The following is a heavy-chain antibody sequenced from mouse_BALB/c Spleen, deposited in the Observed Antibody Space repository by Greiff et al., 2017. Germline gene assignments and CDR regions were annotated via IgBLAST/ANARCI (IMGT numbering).Heavy chain of an antibody. V-gene: IGHV3-8*02. CDR2: ISYSGST. CDR3: ASPIYDGYYYAMDY. J-gene: IGHJ4*01. CDR1: GDSITSGY. Sequence: EVKLQESGPSLVKPSQTLSLTCSVTGDSITSGYWNWIRKFPGNKLEYMGYISYSGSTYYNPSLKSRISITRDTSKNQYYLQLNSVTTEDTATYYCASPIYDGYYYAMDYWGQGTSVTVSS. D-gene: IGHD2-3*01.